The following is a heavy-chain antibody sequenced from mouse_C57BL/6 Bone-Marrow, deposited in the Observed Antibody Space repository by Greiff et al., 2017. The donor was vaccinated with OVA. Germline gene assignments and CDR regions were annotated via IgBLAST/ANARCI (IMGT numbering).Heavy chain of an antibody. Sequence: QVQLQQPGAELVRPGSSVKLSCKASGYTFTSYWMHWVKQRPIQGLEWIGNIDPSDSETNYNQKFKDKATLTVDKSSSTAYMQLSSLTAEDSAVYYCAREGSSGSHDYWGQGTTLTVSS. CDR2: IDPSDSET. D-gene: IGHD3-2*02. CDR3: AREGSSGSHDY. V-gene: IGHV1-52*01. J-gene: IGHJ2*01. CDR1: GYTFTSYW.